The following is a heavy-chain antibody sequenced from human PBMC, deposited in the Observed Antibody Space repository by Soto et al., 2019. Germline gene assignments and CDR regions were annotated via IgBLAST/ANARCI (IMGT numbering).Heavy chain of an antibody. J-gene: IGHJ5*02. D-gene: IGHD3-16*01. CDR1: GFPFSPSN. V-gene: IGHV3-21*01. CDR3: ARGVLPISSTSWFDP. Sequence: EVQLVESGGGLVNPGGSLRLSCVVSGFPFSPSNMNWVRQAPGKGLEWVSFISRSSTYIYYADSVKGRFTISRDDAENSLFRQMNSLRAEDTAVYYCARGVLPISSTSWFDPWGQGTLGTVSS. CDR2: ISRSSTYI.